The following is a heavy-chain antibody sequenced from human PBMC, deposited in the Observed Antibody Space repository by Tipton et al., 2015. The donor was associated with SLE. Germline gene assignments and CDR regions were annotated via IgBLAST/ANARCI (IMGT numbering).Heavy chain of an antibody. V-gene: IGHV3-21*03. CDR3: ASAIAMAGHDAFDI. J-gene: IGHJ3*02. CDR2: ISSSSTYI. D-gene: IGHD6-19*01. Sequence: SLRLSCAASGFTFSHNNINWVRQAPGKGLECVSSISSSSTYIFYAPSVKGRFTISRDDAKNSLFLHMSSLRAEDTAVYYCASAIAMAGHDAFDIWGQGTMVTVSS. CDR1: GFTFSHNN.